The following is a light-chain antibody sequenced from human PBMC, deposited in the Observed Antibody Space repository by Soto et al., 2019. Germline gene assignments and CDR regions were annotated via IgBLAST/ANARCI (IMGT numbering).Light chain of an antibody. J-gene: IGKJ2*01. CDR3: RQRDTVPYT. Sequence: DIQMTQSPSSLSASVGDRFTITCRARQSISGYLSWYYQRPGKAPKLLISAASTLQSGVPSRFMCSGSGTDFTRTISSLQPEDSSTSYCRQRDTVPYTFGQGTKLEVK. V-gene: IGKV1-39*01. CDR2: AAS. CDR1: QSISGY.